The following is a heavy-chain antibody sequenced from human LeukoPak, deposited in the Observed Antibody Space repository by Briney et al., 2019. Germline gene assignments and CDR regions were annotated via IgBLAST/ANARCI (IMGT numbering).Heavy chain of an antibody. CDR2: IYYSGST. J-gene: IGHJ4*02. CDR1: GGSISSSSYY. Sequence: SETLSLTCTVSGGSISSSSYYWGWIRQPPGEGLEWIGSIYYSGSTYYNPSLKSRVTISVDTSKNQFSLKLSSVTAADTAVYYCARDRSYGDGGDYWGQGTLVTVSS. CDR3: ARDRSYGDGGDY. V-gene: IGHV4-39*07. D-gene: IGHD5-18*01.